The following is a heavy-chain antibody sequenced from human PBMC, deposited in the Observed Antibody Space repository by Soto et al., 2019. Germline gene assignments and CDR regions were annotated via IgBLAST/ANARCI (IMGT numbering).Heavy chain of an antibody. CDR1: GFTFSDYY. CDR3: ARDSYGYYRGWFDP. V-gene: IGHV3-11*06. Sequence: QVQLVESGGGLVKPGGSLRLSCAASGFTFSDYYMSWIRQAPGKGLEWVSYISSSSSYTNYADSVKGRFTISRDNAKNSLYLQMNSLRAEDTAVYYCARDSYGYYRGWFDPWGQGTLVTVSS. CDR2: ISSSSSYT. J-gene: IGHJ5*02. D-gene: IGHD5-18*01.